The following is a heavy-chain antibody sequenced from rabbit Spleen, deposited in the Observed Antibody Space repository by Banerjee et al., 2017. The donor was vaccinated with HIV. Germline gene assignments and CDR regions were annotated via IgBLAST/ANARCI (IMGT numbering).Heavy chain of an antibody. D-gene: IGHD6-1*01. J-gene: IGHJ4*01. CDR3: AKSVDTDIGYVAYML. V-gene: IGHV1S40*01. Sequence: QQLEESGGGLVKPGASLTLTCKASGFSFSSGYYMCWVRQAPGKGLEWIGCIYTSSGVTNYASWAKGRFTISKTSSTTVTLQMTSLTAADTATYFCAKSVDTDIGYVAYMLWGPGTLVTVS. CDR2: IYTSSGVT. CDR1: GFSFSSGYY.